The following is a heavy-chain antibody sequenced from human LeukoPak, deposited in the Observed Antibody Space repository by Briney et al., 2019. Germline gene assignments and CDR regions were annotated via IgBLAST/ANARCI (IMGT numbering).Heavy chain of an antibody. CDR1: GFTFGSYG. V-gene: IGHV3-30*18. J-gene: IGHJ4*02. D-gene: IGHD6-13*01. Sequence: GRSLRLSCAASGFTFGSYGMHWVRQAPGKGLEWVSVISYEGSKKYYADSVKGRFTLSRDNSKKTLYLQMNSLRAEDTAVYYCAKGPCIAAAGCYFDYWGQGTLVTVSS. CDR2: ISYEGSKK. CDR3: AKGPCIAAAGCYFDY.